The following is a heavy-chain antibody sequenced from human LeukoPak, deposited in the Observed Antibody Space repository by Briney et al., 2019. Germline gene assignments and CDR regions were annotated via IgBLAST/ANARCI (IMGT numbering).Heavy chain of an antibody. CDR3: ARTHKYYDFWSGSPYGV. CDR2: IIPILGIA. J-gene: IGHJ6*02. V-gene: IGHV1-69*04. D-gene: IGHD3-3*01. Sequence: GASVKVSCKASGCTFSSYAISWVRQAPGQGLEWMGRIIPILGIANYAQKFQGRVTITADKSTSTAYMELSSLRSEDTAVYYCARTHKYYDFWSGSPYGVWGQGTTVTVSS. CDR1: GCTFSSYA.